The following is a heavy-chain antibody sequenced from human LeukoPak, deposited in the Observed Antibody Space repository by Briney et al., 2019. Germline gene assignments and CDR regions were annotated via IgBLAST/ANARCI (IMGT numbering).Heavy chain of an antibody. CDR1: GGSFSGHY. J-gene: IGHJ4*02. D-gene: IGHD3-3*01. CDR3: ASGQDYDLWSGYYVD. Sequence: SETLSLTCAVYGGSFSGHYWSWIRQPPGKGLEWIGEINHSGSTNYNPSLESRVTISVDTSKNHFSLKLSSVTAADTAVYYCASGQDYDLWSGYYVDWGQGTLVTVSA. V-gene: IGHV4-34*01. CDR2: INHSGST.